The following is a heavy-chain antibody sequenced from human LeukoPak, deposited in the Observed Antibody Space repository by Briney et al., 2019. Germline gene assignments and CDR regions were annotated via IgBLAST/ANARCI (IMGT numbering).Heavy chain of an antibody. CDR3: ARFYCTNGVCYNFDY. CDR2: MNPNSGNT. J-gene: IGHJ4*02. Sequence: ASVKVSCKASGYTFTRYDINWVRQATGQGLEWMGWMNPNSGNTGYAQKFQGRVTMTRNTSISTAYMELSSLRSEDTAVYYCARFYCTNGVCYNFDYWGQGTLVTVSS. CDR1: GYTFTRYD. D-gene: IGHD2-8*01. V-gene: IGHV1-8*01.